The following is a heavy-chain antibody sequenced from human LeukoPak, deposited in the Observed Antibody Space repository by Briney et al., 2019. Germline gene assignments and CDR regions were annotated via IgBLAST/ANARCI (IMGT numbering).Heavy chain of an antibody. CDR2: IFYSGST. D-gene: IGHD7-27*01. V-gene: IGHV4-39*07. CDR1: GGSVSSSIYY. Sequence: SETLSLTCIVSGGSVSSSIYYWGWIRQPPGKGLEWIGSIFYSGSTYYNPSLKSRVTISVDTSKNQLSLKLRSVTAADTAVYYCAKEVLGPWGQGTLVTVSS. CDR3: AKEVLGP. J-gene: IGHJ5*02.